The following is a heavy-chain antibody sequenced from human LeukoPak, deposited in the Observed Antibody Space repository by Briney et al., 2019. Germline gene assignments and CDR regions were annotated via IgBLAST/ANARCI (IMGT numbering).Heavy chain of an antibody. J-gene: IGHJ4*02. CDR3: AKDQSSVGAIRGPFDS. CDR2: ITWDGGRA. D-gene: IGHD1-26*01. V-gene: IGHV3-43D*03. Sequence: PGGSLRLSCAASGFTFDEYAMHWVRQAPGKGLEWVALITWDGGRAYYVDSVKGRFSVSRDNSKNSLFLQMNSLRAEDTALYYCAKDQSSVGAIRGPFDSWGQGTLVTVPS. CDR1: GFTFDEYA.